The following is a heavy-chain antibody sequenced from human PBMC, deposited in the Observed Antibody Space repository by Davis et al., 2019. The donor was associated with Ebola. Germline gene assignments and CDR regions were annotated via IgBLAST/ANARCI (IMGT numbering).Heavy chain of an antibody. Sequence: PGGSLRLSCAASGFTFSSYGMHWVRQAPGKGLEWVAVISYDGSNKYYADSVKGRFTISRDNSKNTLYLQMNSLRAEDTAVYYCATQVVGATAEYFQHWGQGTLVTVSS. V-gene: IGHV3-30*03. CDR2: ISYDGSNK. D-gene: IGHD1-26*01. J-gene: IGHJ1*01. CDR3: ATQVVGATAEYFQH. CDR1: GFTFSSYG.